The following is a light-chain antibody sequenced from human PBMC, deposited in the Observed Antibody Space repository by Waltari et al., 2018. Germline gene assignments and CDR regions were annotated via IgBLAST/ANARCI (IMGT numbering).Light chain of an antibody. CDR2: AAS. CDR1: QNIYSN. Sequence: IQMTQSPSALSASVGDRVTITCRASQNIYSNLAWYQQKPGKAPKLLIYAASSLQSGIPSRFSGSGSGTDFTLTISSLQPEDSAAYYCQHYYDNPFTFGPGTKLDIK. V-gene: IGKV1-6*01. CDR3: QHYYDNPFT. J-gene: IGKJ3*01.